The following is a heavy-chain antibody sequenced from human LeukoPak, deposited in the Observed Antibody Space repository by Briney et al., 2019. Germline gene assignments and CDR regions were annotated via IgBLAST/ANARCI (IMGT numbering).Heavy chain of an antibody. CDR3: ARSTRSYSGYDFPAY. CDR2: IIPIFGTA. J-gene: IGHJ4*02. V-gene: IGHV1-69*05. Sequence: SVKVSCKASGGTFSSYAISWVRQAPGQGLEWMGGIIPIFGTANYAQKFQGRVTITTDESTSTAYMELSSLRYEDTAVYYCARSTRSYSGYDFPAYWGQGTLVTVSS. D-gene: IGHD5-12*01. CDR1: GGTFSSYA.